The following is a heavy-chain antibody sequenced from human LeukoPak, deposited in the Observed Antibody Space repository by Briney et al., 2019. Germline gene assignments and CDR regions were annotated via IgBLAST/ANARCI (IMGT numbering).Heavy chain of an antibody. CDR2: IYYSGST. CDR3: ARARRSGTYSLN. J-gene: IGHJ4*01. V-gene: IGHV4-39*07. D-gene: IGHD3-10*01. CDR1: GGSISTSNYY. Sequence: PSETLSLTCTVSGGSISTSNYYWGWIRQPPGKGLDWIGTIYYSGSTYYNPSLKTRVTISVDTSKNQFSLNLTSVTAADTAVYYCARARRSGTYSLNWGHGTLVTVSS.